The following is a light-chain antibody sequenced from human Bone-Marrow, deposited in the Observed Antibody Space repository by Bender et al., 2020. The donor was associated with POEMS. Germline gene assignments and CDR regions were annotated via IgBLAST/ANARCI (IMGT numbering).Light chain of an antibody. CDR3: QTWGGGPYV. CDR2: VNSDGSH. V-gene: IGLV4-69*01. CDR1: SGHSGYP. J-gene: IGLJ1*01. Sequence: QLVLTQSPSASASLGASVKVTCTLTSGHSGYPIAWHQQQPEKGPRFLMKVNSDGSHIKGDGIPDRFSVSRSGTDYSLIISGLQSEDEADYYCQTWGGGPYVFGTGTRVLVL.